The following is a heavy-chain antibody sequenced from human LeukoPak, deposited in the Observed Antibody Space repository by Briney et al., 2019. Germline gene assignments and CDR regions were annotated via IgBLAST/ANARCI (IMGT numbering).Heavy chain of an antibody. D-gene: IGHD1/OR15-1a*01. CDR1: GLSVSGNY. J-gene: IGHJ4*03. CDR3: ARRDRQRWDNKRGYLY. Sequence: QTGESLTLSCTVSGLSVSGNYMTWLRQSPGKGLEWVASVYASWSTYYADSLKRRFSIPRDSSKNQVYLQMNSVTAEDTAVYYWARRDRQRWDNKRGYLYCGHRTLVT. CDR2: VYASWST. V-gene: IGHV3-53*01.